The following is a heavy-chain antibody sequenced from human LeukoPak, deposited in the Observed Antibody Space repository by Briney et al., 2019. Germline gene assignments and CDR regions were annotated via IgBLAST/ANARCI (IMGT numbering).Heavy chain of an antibody. CDR3: ARTTLLGTQDY. V-gene: IGHV4-59*01. Sequence: SETLSLTCTVSGGSINGYYWTWIRQPPGKGLEWIGYIYYSGSAKYNPSLTSRVTISVDTSKNQFSLRLSSVTAADTAVYFCARTTLLGTQDYWGQGTLVTVSS. CDR2: IYYSGSA. D-gene: IGHD1-1*01. J-gene: IGHJ4*02. CDR1: GGSINGYY.